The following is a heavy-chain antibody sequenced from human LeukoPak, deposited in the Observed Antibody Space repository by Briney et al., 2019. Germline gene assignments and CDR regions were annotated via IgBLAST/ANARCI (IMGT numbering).Heavy chain of an antibody. V-gene: IGHV3-48*01. CDR3: AKVAPYGNYVFDR. CDR2: ISSSSSTI. Sequence: GGSLRLSCAASGFNFIRYSMNWVREAPGKGLEWVSYISSSSSTIYYADSVKGRFTISRDNSKNTLYLQMNSLGAEDTAVYYCAKVAPYGNYVFDRWGQGTLVTVSS. D-gene: IGHD3-10*02. J-gene: IGHJ4*02. CDR1: GFNFIRYS.